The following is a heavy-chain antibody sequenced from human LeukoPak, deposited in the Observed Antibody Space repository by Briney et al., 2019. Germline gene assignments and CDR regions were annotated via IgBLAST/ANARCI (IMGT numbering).Heavy chain of an antibody. D-gene: IGHD3-3*01. CDR1: GFTFSSYS. Sequence: GGSLRLSCAASGFTFSSYSMNWVRQAPGKGLEWVSSISSSSSYIYYADSVKGRFTISRDNAENSLYLQMNSLRAEDTAVYYCARDPAAPLRFLEWLSYIDYWGQGTLVTVSS. CDR2: ISSSSSYI. J-gene: IGHJ4*02. V-gene: IGHV3-21*01. CDR3: ARDPAAPLRFLEWLSYIDY.